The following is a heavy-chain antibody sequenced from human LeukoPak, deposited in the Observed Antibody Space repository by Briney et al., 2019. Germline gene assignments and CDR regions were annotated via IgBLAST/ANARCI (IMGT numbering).Heavy chain of an antibody. CDR2: ISGSGGGT. CDR3: AKLEEQWLIDF. CDR1: GFTFSTSP. J-gene: IGHJ4*02. V-gene: IGHV3-23*01. Sequence: GGSLRLSCAASGFTFSTSPMSWVRQAPGKGLEWVSTISGSGGGTYSADSVKVRFTVSIDNSKNKLSLQMNSLRADDTAIYYCAKLEEQWLIDFWGQGTLVTVSS. D-gene: IGHD6-19*01.